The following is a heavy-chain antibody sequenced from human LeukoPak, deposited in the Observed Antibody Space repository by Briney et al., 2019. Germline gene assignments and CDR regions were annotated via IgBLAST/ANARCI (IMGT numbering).Heavy chain of an antibody. CDR3: VGRSSGWYGTDDVDY. V-gene: IGHV1-69*05. J-gene: IGHJ4*02. CDR2: IIPIFGTA. CDR1: GGTFSSYA. D-gene: IGHD6-19*01. Sequence: ASVKVSCKASGGTFSSYAISWVRQAPGQGLEWMGGIIPIFGTANYAQKFQGRVTITTDESTSTAYMELSSLRSEDTAVYYCVGRSSGWYGTDDVDYWGQGTLVTVSS.